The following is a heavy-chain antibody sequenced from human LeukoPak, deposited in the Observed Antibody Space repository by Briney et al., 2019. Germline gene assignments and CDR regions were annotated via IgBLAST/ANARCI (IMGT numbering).Heavy chain of an antibody. D-gene: IGHD6-13*01. J-gene: IGHJ4*02. CDR3: ARGEGIAAAGSY. V-gene: IGHV1-8*01. CDR2: MNPNSGNT. Sequence: ASVKVSRKASGYTFTSYDINWVRQATGQGLEWMGWMNPNSGNTGYAQKFQGRVTMTRNTSISTAYMELSSLRSEDTAVYYCARGEGIAAAGSYWGQGTLVTVSS. CDR1: GYTFTSYD.